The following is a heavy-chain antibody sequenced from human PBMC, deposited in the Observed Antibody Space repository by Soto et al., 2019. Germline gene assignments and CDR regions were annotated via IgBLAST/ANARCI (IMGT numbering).Heavy chain of an antibody. CDR1: GFTFSSYE. Sequence: GSLRLSCAASGFTFSSYEMNWVRQAPGKGLEWVSYISSSGSTIYYADSVKGRFTISRDNAKNSLYLQMNSLRAEDTAVYYCARGLNIYGAYYYYYGMDVWGQGTTVTVSS. D-gene: IGHD5-18*01. CDR3: ARGLNIYGAYYYYYGMDV. CDR2: ISSSGSTI. J-gene: IGHJ6*02. V-gene: IGHV3-48*03.